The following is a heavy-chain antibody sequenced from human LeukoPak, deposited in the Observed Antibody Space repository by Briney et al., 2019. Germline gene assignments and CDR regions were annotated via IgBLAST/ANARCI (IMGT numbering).Heavy chain of an antibody. D-gene: IGHD6-25*01. Sequence: GGSLRLSCAASGFIFSNYAMMWVRQAPGKGLEWVSSVTGSGGGTFYADSVKGRFTISRDNSQNTLYLRMNSLGAEDTAVYYCAKGAASALVDWFDPWGQGTLVTVSS. CDR2: VTGSGGGT. CDR3: AKGAASALVDWFDP. CDR1: GFIFSNYA. J-gene: IGHJ5*02. V-gene: IGHV3-23*01.